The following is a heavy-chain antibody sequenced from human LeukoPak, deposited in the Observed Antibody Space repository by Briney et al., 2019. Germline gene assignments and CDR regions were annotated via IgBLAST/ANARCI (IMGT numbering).Heavy chain of an antibody. CDR1: GYTFTGYY. CDR3: ARDFDDILTGYPDPSDYYMDV. CDR2: INPNSGGT. J-gene: IGHJ6*03. D-gene: IGHD3-9*01. Sequence: ASVKVSCKASGYTFTGYYMHWVRQAPGQGLEWMGWINPNSGGTNYAQKFQGRVTMTRDTSISTAYMELSRLRSDDTAVYHCARDFDDILTGYPDPSDYYMDVWGKGTTVTVSS. V-gene: IGHV1-2*02.